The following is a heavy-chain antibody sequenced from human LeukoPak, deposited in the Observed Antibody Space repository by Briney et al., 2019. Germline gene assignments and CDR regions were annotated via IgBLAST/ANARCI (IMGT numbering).Heavy chain of an antibody. V-gene: IGHV4-61*02. CDR1: GRSISSGSYY. Sequence: PSETLSLTCSVSGRSISSGSYYWRWLRQPAGKGLEWIGRIYTSGSMNYNPTLKSRVNISVDTSKNQFSLKLSSVTAADTAVYYCAREGSSGYYDYFDYWGQGTLVTVSS. CDR2: IYTSGSM. J-gene: IGHJ4*02. D-gene: IGHD3-22*01. CDR3: AREGSSGYYDYFDY.